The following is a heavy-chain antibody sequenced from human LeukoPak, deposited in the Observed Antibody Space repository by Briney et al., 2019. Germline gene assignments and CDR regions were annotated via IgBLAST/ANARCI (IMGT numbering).Heavy chain of an antibody. CDR2: IWYDGGNK. CDR1: GFTFSHYA. D-gene: IGHD6-13*01. V-gene: IGHV3-33*01. CDR3: AREISAAGRFDY. J-gene: IGHJ4*02. Sequence: PGGSLRLSCATSGFTFSHYAMHWVRQAPGKGLEWVALIWYDGGNKDYADSVKGRFTISRDNSKNTLHLQMNSPRVEDTAVYFCAREISAAGRFDYWGRGTPVTVSS.